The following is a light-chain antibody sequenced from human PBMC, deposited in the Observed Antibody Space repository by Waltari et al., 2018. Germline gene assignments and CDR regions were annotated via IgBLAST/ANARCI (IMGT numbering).Light chain of an antibody. CDR2: DSS. CDR3: QQRFNWPPLT. CDR1: QSVGTY. V-gene: IGKV3-11*01. J-gene: IGKJ4*01. Sequence: EVVLTQSPAVLSLSPGESATLSCTTSQSVGTYLAWYQQKPGQPPGLLLYDSSNTATGIPARFSGSGSGTDFNLTISSLEPEDFAMYYCQQRFNWPPLTFGGGTKV.